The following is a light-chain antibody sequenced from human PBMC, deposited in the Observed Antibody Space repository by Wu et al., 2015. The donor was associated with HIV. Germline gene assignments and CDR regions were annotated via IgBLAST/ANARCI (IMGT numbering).Light chain of an antibody. CDR1: QSISNW. Sequence: DIQLTQSPLTLSASVGDRVTITCRASQSISNWLAWYQQKPGKAPKLLIYKASSLESGVPSRFSGSGSGTEFTLTISSLQPDDFATYYCQQYNSYSWTFGQGTKVEIK. V-gene: IGKV1-5*03. J-gene: IGKJ1*01. CDR2: KAS. CDR3: QQYNSYSWT.